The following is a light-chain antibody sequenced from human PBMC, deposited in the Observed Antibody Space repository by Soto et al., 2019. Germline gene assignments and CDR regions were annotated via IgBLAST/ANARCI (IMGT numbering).Light chain of an antibody. V-gene: IGKV3-20*01. Sequence: EILMTQSPSTMSVSPGERATLSWRASQSGSSRLAWYQHKPGQAPRLLIYDASNRATGIPDRFGGSGSGTDFTLTISRLEPVEFAVYYCQQYGSSGTFGQGTRWIS. CDR1: QSGSSR. CDR3: QQYGSSGT. J-gene: IGKJ1*01. CDR2: DAS.